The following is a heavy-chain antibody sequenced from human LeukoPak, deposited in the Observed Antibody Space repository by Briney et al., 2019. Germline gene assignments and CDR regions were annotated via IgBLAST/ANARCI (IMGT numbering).Heavy chain of an antibody. D-gene: IGHD2-2*01. CDR2: ISAYNGNT. J-gene: IGHJ4*02. Sequence: ASVKVSCKASGYTFTSYGISWVRQAPGQGLEWMGWISAYNGNTNYAQKPQGRVTMTTDTSTSTAYVELRSLRSDDTAVYYCARVIGYCSSTSCPGPLDYWGQGTLVTVSS. CDR1: GYTFTSYG. CDR3: ARVIGYCSSTSCPGPLDY. V-gene: IGHV1-18*01.